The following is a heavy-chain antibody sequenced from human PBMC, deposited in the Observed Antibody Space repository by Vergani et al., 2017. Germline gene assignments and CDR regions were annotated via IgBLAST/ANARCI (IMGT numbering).Heavy chain of an antibody. CDR2: IQFDGSNQ. CDR3: AKHFRGWGIDY. V-gene: IGHV3-30*02. Sequence: QVQLVESGGGVVQRGGSLRLSCATSGFTLSNYDMQWIRQGPGKGLEFVAFIQFDGSNQYYAHSVKGRFTLSRDFSKNTLYLQMNSLRTDDTATYYCAKHFRGWGIDYWGQGTHVIVSS. D-gene: IGHD3-16*01. J-gene: IGHJ4*02. CDR1: GFTLSNYD.